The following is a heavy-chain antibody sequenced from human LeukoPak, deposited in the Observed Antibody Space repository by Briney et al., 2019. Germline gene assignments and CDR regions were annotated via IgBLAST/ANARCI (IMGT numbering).Heavy chain of an antibody. CDR1: GYSFSSYW. J-gene: IGHJ4*02. V-gene: IGHV5-51*01. CDR2: IYPGDSDT. Sequence: GESLKISCKGSGYSFSSYWIGWVRQMPGKGLEWMGIIYPGDSDTRYSPSFQGQATISAHKSISTTYLQWSSLKASDTAIYYCAREDSGPSDYWGQGTLVTVAS. CDR3: AREDSGPSDY.